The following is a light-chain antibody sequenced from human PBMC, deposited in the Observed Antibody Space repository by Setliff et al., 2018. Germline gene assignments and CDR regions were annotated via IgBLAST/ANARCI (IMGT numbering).Light chain of an antibody. CDR3: CSYAGASTLI. Sequence: QSVLTQPASVSGSPGQSIAISCTGTSSDVGAYNYVSWYQQNPGQVPRLIIHDVTSRPSGVSHRFSGSKSGNTASLTISGLQIDDEAEYYCCSYAGASTLIFGGGTKVTVL. CDR2: DVT. J-gene: IGLJ2*01. V-gene: IGLV2-23*02. CDR1: SSDVGAYNY.